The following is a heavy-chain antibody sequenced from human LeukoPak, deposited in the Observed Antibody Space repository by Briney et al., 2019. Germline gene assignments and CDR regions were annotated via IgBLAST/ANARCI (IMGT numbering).Heavy chain of an antibody. CDR1: GYTFTSYG. Sequence: ASVKVSCKASGYTFTSYGISWVRQAPGQRLEWMGWINPGNGNTKYSQNFQGRVTITRDTSARTVYMELTSLRSEDTAVYYCARAPDREIVVVPSALRHWGQGTLVAVSS. CDR3: ARAPDREIVVVPSALRH. CDR2: INPGNGNT. V-gene: IGHV1-3*01. J-gene: IGHJ4*02. D-gene: IGHD2-2*01.